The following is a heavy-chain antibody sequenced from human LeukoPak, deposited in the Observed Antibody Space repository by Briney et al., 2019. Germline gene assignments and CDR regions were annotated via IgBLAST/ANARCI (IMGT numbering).Heavy chain of an antibody. V-gene: IGHV4-59*01. Sequence: SETLSLTCTVSGGSISSYYWSWIRQPPGKGLEWTGYIYYSGSTNYNPSLKSRVTISVDTSKNQFSLKLSSVTAADTAVYYCASGGAAAFPGNNWFDPWGQGTLVTVSS. D-gene: IGHD6-13*01. CDR1: GGSISSYY. J-gene: IGHJ5*02. CDR2: IYYSGST. CDR3: ASGGAAAFPGNNWFDP.